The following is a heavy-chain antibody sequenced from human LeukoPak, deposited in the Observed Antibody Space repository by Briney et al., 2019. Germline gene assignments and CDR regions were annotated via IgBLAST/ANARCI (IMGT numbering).Heavy chain of an antibody. Sequence: GGSLRLSCAASGCTFSKAWLSWVRQAPGKGLEWVGRIKSETDGGTRDYAAPVKGRFFISRDDSEDTLYLQMNSLQTEDTAVYYCTTYLGYCSGGSCFSGAFDIWGQGTMVTVSS. V-gene: IGHV3-15*01. D-gene: IGHD2-15*01. CDR1: GCTFSKAW. CDR3: TTYLGYCSGGSCFSGAFDI. CDR2: IKSETDGGTR. J-gene: IGHJ3*02.